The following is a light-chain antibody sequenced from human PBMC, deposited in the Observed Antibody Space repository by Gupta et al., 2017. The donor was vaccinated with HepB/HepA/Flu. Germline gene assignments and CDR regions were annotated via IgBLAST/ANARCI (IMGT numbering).Light chain of an antibody. V-gene: IGKV4-1*01. CDR1: QSVLYSSNNKNN. Sequence: DLVVAPAPVSPAVFLGRQGTINCKSSQSVLYSSNNKNNLAWYQQKPGQPPKVLIHWASTREAGVPARFSGSGSGTEFTLTISSLQAEDVAVYYCQQYYNTPFTFGQGTKLEIK. J-gene: IGKJ2*01. CDR2: WAS. CDR3: QQYYNTPFT.